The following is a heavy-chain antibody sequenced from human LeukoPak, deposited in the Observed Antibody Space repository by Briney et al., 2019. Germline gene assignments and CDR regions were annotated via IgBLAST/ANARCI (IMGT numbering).Heavy chain of an antibody. CDR3: ARMDYYGSGTYHSWFDP. CDR1: GDSISTGGYF. CDR2: IYAGGKT. Sequence: SETLSLTCTVSGDSISTGGYFWSWIRQPAGKGLEWIGRIYAGGKTNYNPSLRSRVTTSVDTSRNQFSLKLNFVTAADTAVYYCARMDYYGSGTYHSWFDPWGQGTLVTVSS. J-gene: IGHJ5*02. D-gene: IGHD3-10*01. V-gene: IGHV4-61*02.